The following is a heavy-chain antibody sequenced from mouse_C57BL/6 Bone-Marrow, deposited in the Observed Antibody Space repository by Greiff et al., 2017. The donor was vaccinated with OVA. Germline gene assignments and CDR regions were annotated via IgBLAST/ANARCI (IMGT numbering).Heavy chain of an antibody. CDR2: IRLKSDNYAT. V-gene: IGHV6-3*01. CDR1: GFTFSNYW. D-gene: IGHD1-1*02. Sequence: EVKLEESGGGLVQPGGSMKLSCVASGFTFSNYWMNWVRQSPEKGLEWVAQIRLKSDNYATHYAESVKGRFTISRDDSKSSVYLQMNNLRAEDTGIYYCTVPSYYGHGGSAMDYWGQGTSVTVSS. CDR3: TVPSYYGHGGSAMDY. J-gene: IGHJ4*01.